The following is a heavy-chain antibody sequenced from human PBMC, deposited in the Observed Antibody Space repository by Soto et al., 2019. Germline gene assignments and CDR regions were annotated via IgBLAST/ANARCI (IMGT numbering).Heavy chain of an antibody. CDR3: AKAIQLWLPGY. J-gene: IGHJ4*02. CDR2: ISWDGGST. D-gene: IGHD5-18*01. CDR1: GFTFDDYT. V-gene: IGHV3-43*01. Sequence: DVQLVESGGVVVQVGGSLRLSCAASGFTFDDYTMHWVRQAPGKGLEWVSLISWDGGSTYYADSVKGRFTVTRDNSKNSLYLQMNSLRTEDTALYYCAKAIQLWLPGYWGQGTLVTVSS.